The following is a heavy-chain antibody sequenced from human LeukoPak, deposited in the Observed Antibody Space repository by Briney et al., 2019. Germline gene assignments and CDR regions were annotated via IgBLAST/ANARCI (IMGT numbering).Heavy chain of an antibody. J-gene: IGHJ3*01. Sequence: SETLSLTCTVSGGFISGYYWSWIRQSPGRGLGWLGYIYDSGSTKYNPSLKSRVTISVDASKNQISLKLTSMTAADTAVYYCAKDGSGFDVWGQGTKVTVSS. V-gene: IGHV4-59*01. CDR2: IYDSGST. CDR3: AKDGSGFDV. CDR1: GGFISGYY. D-gene: IGHD2-2*03.